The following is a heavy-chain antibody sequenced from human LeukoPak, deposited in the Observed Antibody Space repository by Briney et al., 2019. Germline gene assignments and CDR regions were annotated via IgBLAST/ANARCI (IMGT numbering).Heavy chain of an antibody. CDR3: ARRSITTIVVEGYFDY. V-gene: IGHV4-38-2*01. Sequence: PSETLSLTCAVSGYSISSGYYWGWIRQPPGKGLEWIGSIYHSGSTYYNPSLKSRVTISVDTSKNQFSLKLSSVTAADTAVYYCARRSITTIVVEGYFDYWGQGTLVTVSS. J-gene: IGHJ4*02. CDR2: IYHSGST. CDR1: GYSISSGYY. D-gene: IGHD3-22*01.